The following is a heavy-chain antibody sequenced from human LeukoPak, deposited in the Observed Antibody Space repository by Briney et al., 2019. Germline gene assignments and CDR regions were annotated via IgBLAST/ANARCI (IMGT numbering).Heavy chain of an antibody. J-gene: IGHJ4*02. CDR1: GFTFSSSW. Sequence: GGSLRLSCAASGFTFSSSWMSWVRQAPGKGLEWVANIKPDGSEKYYVDSVKGRFTISRDNAKNSLYLQMNSLRAEDTALYYCAGDTVGATDYWGQGTLVTVSS. V-gene: IGHV3-7*01. D-gene: IGHD1-26*01. CDR2: IKPDGSEK. CDR3: AGDTVGATDY.